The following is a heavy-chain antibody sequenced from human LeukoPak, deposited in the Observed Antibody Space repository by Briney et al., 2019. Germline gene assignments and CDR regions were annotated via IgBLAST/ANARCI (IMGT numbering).Heavy chain of an antibody. J-gene: IGHJ6*02. V-gene: IGHV3-53*01. CDR1: GFTVTSNH. CDR3: ARLAAHYGMDV. D-gene: IGHD2-15*01. CDR2: IYNGGST. Sequence: GGSLRLSCAASGFTVTSNHMSWVRQAPGKGLEWVPIIYNGGSTYYGDSVKGRFIVSRDNSKNTLYLQLNSLRTEDTAIYYCARLAAHYGMDVWGQGTTVTVSS.